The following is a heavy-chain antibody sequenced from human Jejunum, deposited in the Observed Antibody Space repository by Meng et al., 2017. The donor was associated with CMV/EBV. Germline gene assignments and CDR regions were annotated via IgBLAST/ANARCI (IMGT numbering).Heavy chain of an antibody. D-gene: IGHD4-11*01. CDR2: INPSGGST. CDR1: GYNFTSYY. CDR3: ADSNYAHNFDY. V-gene: IGHV1-46*01. Sequence: SCKASGYNFTSYYMHWVRQAPGQGLEWMGIINPSGGSTSYAQKFQGRVTMTRDTSTSTVYMELSSLRSEDTAVYYCADSNYAHNFDYWGQGTLVTVSS. J-gene: IGHJ4*02.